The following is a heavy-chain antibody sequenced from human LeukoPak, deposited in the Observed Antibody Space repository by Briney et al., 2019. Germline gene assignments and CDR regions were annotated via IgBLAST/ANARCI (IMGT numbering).Heavy chain of an antibody. CDR2: INPNGGGT. D-gene: IGHD2-2*01. Sequence: ASVKVSCKAFGYSFTDYYMHWVRQAPGQGLEWMGWINPNGGGTKYAQKFQGRVTMTRDTSINTVYMELTSLRSDDTAVYFCASKGDGYCRGTICLGAFDFWGQGTMVTVSS. J-gene: IGHJ3*01. CDR3: ASKGDGYCRGTICLGAFDF. V-gene: IGHV1-2*02. CDR1: GYSFTDYY.